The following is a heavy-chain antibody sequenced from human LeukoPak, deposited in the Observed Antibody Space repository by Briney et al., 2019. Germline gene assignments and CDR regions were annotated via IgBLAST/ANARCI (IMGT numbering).Heavy chain of an antibody. Sequence: GGSLRLSCAASGFTFSSFAMHWVRQAPGKGLEWVAVISFDGSDKYYAEAVKGRFTISRDNSKNTVYLQMNSLRAEDTAVYYCAKDLMTYCGSTNCYENYFDYWGQGTLVTVSS. V-gene: IGHV3-30*04. J-gene: IGHJ4*02. CDR3: AKDLMTYCGSTNCYENYFDY. D-gene: IGHD2-2*01. CDR1: GFTFSSFA. CDR2: ISFDGSDK.